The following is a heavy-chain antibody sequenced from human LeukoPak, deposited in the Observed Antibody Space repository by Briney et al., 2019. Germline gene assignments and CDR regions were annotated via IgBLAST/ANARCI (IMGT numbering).Heavy chain of an antibody. CDR1: GYSLTSYD. J-gene: IGHJ4*02. CDR3: ATGLAVAGKFDY. D-gene: IGHD6-19*01. CDR2: MNPNSGNT. Sequence: ASVKVSCKASGYSLTSYDINWVRQATGQGLEWMGWMNPNSGNTGYAQKFQGRVTMTRNTSISTAYMELSSLRSEDTAVYYCATGLAVAGKFDYWGQGTLVTVSS. V-gene: IGHV1-8*01.